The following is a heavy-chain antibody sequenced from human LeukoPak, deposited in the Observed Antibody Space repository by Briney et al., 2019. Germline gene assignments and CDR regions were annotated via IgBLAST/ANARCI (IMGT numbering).Heavy chain of an antibody. CDR1: GYTFTSYG. CDR2: IGAYNGNT. CDR3: ARDLSTRITVAGPNWFNP. Sequence: ASVKVSCKASGYTFTSYGISWVRQAPGQGLEWMGWIGAYNGNTNYAQKLQGRVTMTTDTSTSTAYMELRSLRSDDTAVYYCARDLSTRITVAGPNWFNPWGQGTLVTVSS. V-gene: IGHV1-18*01. J-gene: IGHJ5*02. D-gene: IGHD6-19*01.